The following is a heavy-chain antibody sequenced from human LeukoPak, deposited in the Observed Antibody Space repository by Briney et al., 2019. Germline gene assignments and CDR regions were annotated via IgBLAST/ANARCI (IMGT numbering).Heavy chain of an antibody. CDR1: GFTFSSYG. CDR2: IWYDGGNK. CDR3: ARDFPGAGYGGNSGAIDY. Sequence: GGSLRLSCAASGFTFSSYGMHWVRQAPGKGLEWVAVIWYDGGNKYYADSVKGRFTISRDNSKNTLYLQMNSLRAEDTAVYYCARDFPGAGYGGNSGAIDYWGQGTLVTVSS. V-gene: IGHV3-33*01. D-gene: IGHD4-23*01. J-gene: IGHJ4*02.